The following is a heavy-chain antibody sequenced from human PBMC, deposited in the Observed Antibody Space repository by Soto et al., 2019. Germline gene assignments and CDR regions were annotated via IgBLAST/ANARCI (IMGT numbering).Heavy chain of an antibody. CDR2: IGVYANT. Sequence: EVELLESGGDLVQPGGSLRLSCAASGFTFSSYDMNWVSRAPGKGLEWVSAIGVYANTYYADSVKGRFTISRDDSRNTVHLQLNSLRVDDTAVYYCAKESTVGSPGDYFDSWGQGTLVTVSS. CDR3: AKESTVGSPGDYFDS. J-gene: IGHJ4*02. V-gene: IGHV3-23*01. CDR1: GFTFSSYD. D-gene: IGHD1-26*01.